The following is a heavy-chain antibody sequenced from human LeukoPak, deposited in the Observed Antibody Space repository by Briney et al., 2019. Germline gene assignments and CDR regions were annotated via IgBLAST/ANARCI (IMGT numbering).Heavy chain of an antibody. Sequence: PGGSLRLSCAASGFTFSSYGMHWVRQAPGKGLEWVAVIWYDGSNKYYADSVKGRFTISRDNSKNTLYLQMNSLRAEDTAVYYCARASYDIVVVTASIDYWGQGTLVTVSS. CDR2: IWYDGSNK. V-gene: IGHV3-33*01. J-gene: IGHJ4*02. CDR3: ARASYDIVVVTASIDY. CDR1: GFTFSSYG. D-gene: IGHD2-2*01.